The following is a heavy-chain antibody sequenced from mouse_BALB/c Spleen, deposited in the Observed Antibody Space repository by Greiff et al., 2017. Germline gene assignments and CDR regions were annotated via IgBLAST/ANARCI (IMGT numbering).Heavy chain of an antibody. Sequence: VQVVESGAELVRPGTSVKVSCKASGYAFTNYLIEWVKQRPGQGLEWIGVINPGSGGTNYNEKFKGKATLTADKSSSTAYMQLSSLTSDDSAVYFCARLMITTGYAMDYWGQGTSVTVSS. D-gene: IGHD2-4*01. V-gene: IGHV1-54*01. CDR3: ARLMITTGYAMDY. J-gene: IGHJ4*01. CDR2: INPGSGGT. CDR1: GYAFTNYL.